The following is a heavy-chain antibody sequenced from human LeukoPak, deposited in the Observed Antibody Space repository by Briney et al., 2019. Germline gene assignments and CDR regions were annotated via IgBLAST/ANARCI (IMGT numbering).Heavy chain of an antibody. CDR1: GYTFTSYD. Sequence: ASVKVSCKASGYTFTSYDINWVRQATGQGLEWMGWMNPNSGNTGYAQKFQGRVTMTSNTSISTAYMEVTSLKSEGTAVYYCARGAPGSYCSGGSCPYFDFWGQGTLATVSS. V-gene: IGHV1-8*01. CDR3: ARGAPGSYCSGGSCPYFDF. D-gene: IGHD2-15*01. CDR2: MNPNSGNT. J-gene: IGHJ4*02.